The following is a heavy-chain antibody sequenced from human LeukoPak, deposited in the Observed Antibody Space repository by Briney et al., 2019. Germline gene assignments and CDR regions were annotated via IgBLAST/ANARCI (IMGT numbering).Heavy chain of an antibody. CDR3: ARSLAAAGPYAFDI. D-gene: IGHD6-13*01. V-gene: IGHV3-66*01. CDR1: GFTVSSNY. J-gene: IGHJ3*02. Sequence: PGGSLRLSCAASGFTVSSNYMSWVRQAPGKGLEWVSVIYSGGSTYYADSVKGRFTISRDNSKNTLYLQMNSLRAEDTAVYYCARSLAAAGPYAFDIWGQGTMVTVSS. CDR2: IYSGGST.